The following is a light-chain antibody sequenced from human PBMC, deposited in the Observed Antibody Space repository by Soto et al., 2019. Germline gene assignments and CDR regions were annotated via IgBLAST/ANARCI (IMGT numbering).Light chain of an antibody. CDR3: QQYHSSSDT. CDR2: ATS. CDR1: QTVISTH. J-gene: IGKJ5*01. V-gene: IGKV3-20*01. Sequence: IILTQSPGTLSLSPGEGATLSCKASQTVISTHLAWYQQKPGQAPRLLIYATSNRATGIPDRFSGSGSGRDFTLTIDRLEPEDLAVYYCQQYHSSSDTFGQGTRLDLK.